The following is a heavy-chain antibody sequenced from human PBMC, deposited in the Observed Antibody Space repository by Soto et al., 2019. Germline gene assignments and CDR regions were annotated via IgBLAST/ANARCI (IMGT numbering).Heavy chain of an antibody. V-gene: IGHV1-18*01. Sequence: QVQLVQSGAEVKKPGASVKVSCKASGYTFTSYGISWVRQAPGQGLEWMGWISAYNGNTNYAQKLQGRVTMTTDTTTSTAYMELRSLRSDDTAVYYCASGYCSSTSCSLYGMDVWGQGTTVTVSS. CDR2: ISAYNGNT. CDR1: GYTFTSYG. CDR3: ASGYCSSTSCSLYGMDV. J-gene: IGHJ6*02. D-gene: IGHD2-2*01.